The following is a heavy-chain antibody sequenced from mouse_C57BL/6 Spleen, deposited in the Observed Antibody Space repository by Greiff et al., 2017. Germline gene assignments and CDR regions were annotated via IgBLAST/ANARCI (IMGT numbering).Heavy chain of an antibody. CDR3: ARESSPFAY. Sequence: QVQLQQPGAELVRPGSSVKLSCKASGYTFTSYWMHWVKQRPIQGLEWIGNIDPSDSETPYNQKFKDKATLTVDKSSSTAYMQLSSLTSEDSAVYYCARESSPFAYWGQGTLVTVSA. CDR2: IDPSDSET. V-gene: IGHV1-52*01. J-gene: IGHJ3*01. D-gene: IGHD1-1*01. CDR1: GYTFTSYW.